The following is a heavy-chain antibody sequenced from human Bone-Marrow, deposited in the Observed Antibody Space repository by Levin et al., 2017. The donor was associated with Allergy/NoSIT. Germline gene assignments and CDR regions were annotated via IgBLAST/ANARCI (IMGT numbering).Heavy chain of an antibody. D-gene: IGHD4-17*01. CDR3: AKAGTTVMLDYSYLDV. J-gene: IGHJ6*03. Sequence: GGSLRLSCRISGFIFADYAMNWVRQAPGRGLEWVSILAGSSGKTHYADSVKGRFTISREYSKNTLFLQMNSLRVEDTARYYCAKAGTTVMLDYSYLDVWGEGTAVTVSS. CDR2: LAGSSGKT. CDR1: GFIFADYA. V-gene: IGHV3-23*01.